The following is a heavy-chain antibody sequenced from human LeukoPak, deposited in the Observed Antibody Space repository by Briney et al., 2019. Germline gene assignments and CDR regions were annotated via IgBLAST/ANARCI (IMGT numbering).Heavy chain of an antibody. Sequence: GGSLRLSCAASGFTFSSYGMHWVRQAPGKGLEWVAFIRYDGSDKFYADSVKGRFTISRDNSKNTLYLQMNSLRPEDTAVYYCARDIVVPAASGRYFDYWGQGTLITVSS. CDR3: ARDIVVPAASGRYFDY. D-gene: IGHD2-2*01. CDR2: IRYDGSDK. J-gene: IGHJ4*02. CDR1: GFTFSSYG. V-gene: IGHV3-30*02.